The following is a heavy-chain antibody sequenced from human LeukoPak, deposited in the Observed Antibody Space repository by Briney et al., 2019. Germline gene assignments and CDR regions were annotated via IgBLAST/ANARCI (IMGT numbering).Heavy chain of an antibody. Sequence: GASVKVSCKASANTFTNYGVNWVRQAPGQRPEWMGWFSPYNGDTKHAPKLKGRVTLTVDTLTSTAYMELRTLISDDTATYYCAIGQGVITWGGADVYDVWGQGTTVIVSS. CDR3: AIGQGVITWGGADVYDV. D-gene: IGHD3-16*01. CDR1: ANTFTNYG. CDR2: FSPYNGDT. J-gene: IGHJ3*01. V-gene: IGHV1-18*01.